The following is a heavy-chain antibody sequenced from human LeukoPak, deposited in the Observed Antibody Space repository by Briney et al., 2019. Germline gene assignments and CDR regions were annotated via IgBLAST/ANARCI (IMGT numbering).Heavy chain of an antibody. CDR2: ISGSGGST. V-gene: IGHV3-23*01. Sequence: GGSLRLSCAASGFTFSSYAMSWVRQAPGKGLEWDSAISGSGGSTYYADSVKGRFTISRDNSKNTLYLQMNSLRAEDTAVYYCAKDTIFGVVIEKYWGQGTLVTVSS. CDR3: AKDTIFGVVIEKY. J-gene: IGHJ4*02. D-gene: IGHD3-3*01. CDR1: GFTFSSYA.